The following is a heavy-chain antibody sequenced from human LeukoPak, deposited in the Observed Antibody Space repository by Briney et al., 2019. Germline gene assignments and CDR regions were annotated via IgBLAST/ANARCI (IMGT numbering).Heavy chain of an antibody. CDR3: ATYGDYVSFDY. D-gene: IGHD4-17*01. CDR1: GFTFSSYE. Sequence: PGGSLRLSCAASGFTFSSYEMNWVRQAPGKGLEWVSYISSSGSTIYYADSVKGRLTISRDNAKNSLYLQMNSLRAEDTAVYYCATYGDYVSFDYWGQGTLVTVSS. J-gene: IGHJ4*02. CDR2: ISSSGSTI. V-gene: IGHV3-48*03.